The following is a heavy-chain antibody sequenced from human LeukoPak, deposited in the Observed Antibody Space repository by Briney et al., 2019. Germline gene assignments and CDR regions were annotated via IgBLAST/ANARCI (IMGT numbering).Heavy chain of an antibody. CDR1: GYTFTSYA. D-gene: IGHD5-18*01. J-gene: IGHJ5*02. V-gene: IGHV7-4-1*02. Sequence: GASVKVSCKASGYTFTSYAMNWVRQAPGQGLEWMGWINTNTGNPTYAQGFTGRFVFCLDTSVSTAYLQISSLKAEDTAVYYCARGGIQLWLQERPPVDPWGQGTLVTVSS. CDR2: INTNTGNP. CDR3: ARGGIQLWLQERPPVDP.